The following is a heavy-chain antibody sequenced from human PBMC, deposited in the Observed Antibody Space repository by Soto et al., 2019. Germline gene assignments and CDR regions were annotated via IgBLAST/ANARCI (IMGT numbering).Heavy chain of an antibody. CDR1: GGSISSGDYY. CDR2: IYYSGST. Sequence: QGQLQESGPGLVKPSQTLSLTCTVSGGSISSGDYYWSWIRQHPGKGLEWIGYIYYSGSTYYNPSLKSRVTISVDTSKNQFSLKLSSVTAADTTVYYCARWWSGSRQGFDPWGQGTLVTVSS. D-gene: IGHD3-3*01. J-gene: IGHJ5*02. CDR3: ARWWSGSRQGFDP. V-gene: IGHV4-31*03.